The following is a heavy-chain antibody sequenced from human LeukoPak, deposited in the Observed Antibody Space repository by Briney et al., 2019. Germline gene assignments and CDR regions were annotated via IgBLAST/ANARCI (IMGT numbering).Heavy chain of an antibody. Sequence: GGSLRLSCATSGFTFSRHWMSWVRQAPGKGLEWVANINQDGSGKYYVDSVKGRFTISRDNAKNSLYLQMNSLRSEDTAIYYCAEGTTGWGQGTLVTVST. D-gene: IGHD1-1*01. CDR1: GFTFSRHW. CDR3: AEGTTG. J-gene: IGHJ1*01. CDR2: INQDGSGK. V-gene: IGHV3-7*01.